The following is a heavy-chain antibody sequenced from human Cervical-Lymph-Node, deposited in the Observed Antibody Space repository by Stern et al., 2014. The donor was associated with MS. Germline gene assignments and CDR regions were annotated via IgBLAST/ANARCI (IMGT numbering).Heavy chain of an antibody. V-gene: IGHV3-7*01. CDR2: IKEDGSEK. CDR1: GFTFSSFS. CDR3: AREYFRYFDY. D-gene: IGHD2/OR15-2a*01. J-gene: IGHJ4*02. Sequence: EVQLVESGGALVQPGGSLRLSCAASGFTFSSFSMNWVRQAPGKGLEWVANIKEDGSEKYYVDSVKGRFTISRDNAKNSLYLQMNSLRAEDTAVYYCAREYFRYFDYWGQGALVTVSS.